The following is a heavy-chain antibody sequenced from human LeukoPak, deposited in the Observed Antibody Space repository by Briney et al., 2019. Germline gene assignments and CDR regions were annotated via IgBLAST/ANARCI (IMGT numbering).Heavy chain of an antibody. Sequence: GGSLRLSCAASGFIFSTYGMIWVRQAPGKGLEWVAGIGGSGESTFYPDSVQGRFTISRDNSKNTLYLQVNSLRAEDTAVYYCAQTSLGHHPSYSTMDVWGQGTTVTVSS. CDR2: IGGSGEST. D-gene: IGHD2-15*01. CDR1: GFIFSTYG. CDR3: AQTSLGHHPSYSTMDV. V-gene: IGHV3-23*01. J-gene: IGHJ6*02.